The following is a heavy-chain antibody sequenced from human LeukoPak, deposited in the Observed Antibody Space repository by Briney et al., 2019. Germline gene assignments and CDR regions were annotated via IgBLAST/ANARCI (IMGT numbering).Heavy chain of an antibody. J-gene: IGHJ3*02. D-gene: IGHD3-10*01. CDR2: IYYSGST. CDR1: AGSVSSGTYY. CDR3: ARVNWFGELSPFDI. V-gene: IGHV4-61*01. Sequence: PSETLSLTCTVYAGSVSSGTYYWSWIRQPPGEGLEWIGYIYYSGSTNYNPSLKSRVTISEDTSNNQFSLKLSSVTYATTAVYYCARVNWFGELSPFDIWGQGTMVTVSS.